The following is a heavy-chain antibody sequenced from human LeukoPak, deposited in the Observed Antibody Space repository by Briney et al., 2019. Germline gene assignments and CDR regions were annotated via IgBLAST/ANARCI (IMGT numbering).Heavy chain of an antibody. V-gene: IGHV3-48*03. J-gene: IGHJ6*04. D-gene: IGHD3-10*02. Sequence: PGRPLRLSCAASGFTFSSYNMDWVRQAPGKGLEWVSYISSSGSTIYYADSVKGRFTISRDNAKNSLYLQMNSLRAEDTAVYYCAELGITMIGGVWGKGTTVTISS. CDR2: ISSSGSTI. CDR1: GFTFSSYN. CDR3: AELGITMIGGV.